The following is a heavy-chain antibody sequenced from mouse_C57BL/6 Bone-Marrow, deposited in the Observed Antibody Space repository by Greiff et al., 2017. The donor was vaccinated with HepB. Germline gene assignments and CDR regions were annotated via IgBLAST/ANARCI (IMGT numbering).Heavy chain of an antibody. D-gene: IGHD2-14*01. CDR2: IWRGGST. Sequence: VKLMESGPGLVQPSQSLSITCTVSGFSLTSYGVHWVRQSPGKGLEWLGVIWRGGSTDYNAAFMSRLSITKDNSKSQVFFKMNSLQADDTAIYYCAKRYGTDYAMDYWGQGTSVTVSS. J-gene: IGHJ4*01. CDR3: AKRYGTDYAMDY. CDR1: GFSLTSYG. V-gene: IGHV2-5*01.